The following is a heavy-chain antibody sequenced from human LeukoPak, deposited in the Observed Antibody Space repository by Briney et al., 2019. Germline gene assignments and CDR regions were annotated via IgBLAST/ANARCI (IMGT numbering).Heavy chain of an antibody. D-gene: IGHD1-1*01. Sequence: ASVKVSCKASGGTFSSYAISWVRQAPGQGLEWMGGIIPIFGTANYAQKFQGRVTITADESTSTAYMELSSLRSDDTAVYYCARDRQLERRYYAFDIWGQGTMVTVSS. J-gene: IGHJ3*02. V-gene: IGHV1-69*01. CDR2: IIPIFGTA. CDR1: GGTFSSYA. CDR3: ARDRQLERRYYAFDI.